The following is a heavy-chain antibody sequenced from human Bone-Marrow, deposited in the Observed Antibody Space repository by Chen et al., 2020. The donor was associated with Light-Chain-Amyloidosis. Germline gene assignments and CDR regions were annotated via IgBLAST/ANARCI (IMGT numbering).Heavy chain of an antibody. D-gene: IGHD3-3*01. CDR3: ARGPSEVKFGVVMSASPFDG. Sequence: QLQLQESGPGLVAPSRTLSLTCSVSGDSVTTRSHYWAWIRQSPRKGLEWIGSIFSGEITYYNPSLMSRVSISVDSSRNQVFLRFTSMTAGDTAMYYCARGPSEVKFGVVMSASPFDGWGHGTMITVSS. CDR2: IFSGEIT. J-gene: IGHJ3*01. V-gene: IGHV4-39*07. CDR1: GDSVTTRSHY.